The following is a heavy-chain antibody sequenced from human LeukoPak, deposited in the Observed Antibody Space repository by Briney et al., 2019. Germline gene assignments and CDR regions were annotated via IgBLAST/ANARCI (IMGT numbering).Heavy chain of an antibody. V-gene: IGHV3-23*01. J-gene: IGHJ4*02. CDR1: GFTFSNYA. CDR2: ISASGRNR. CDR3: AKGPGLSVAGLDY. Sequence: PGGSLRLSCAASGFTFSNYAMTWVRQAPGKGLELVSVISASGRNRDYADSVKGRFTISRDNAENTLSLLMNSLRAEDTAIYYCAKGPGLSVAGLDYWGQGTLVSVSS. D-gene: IGHD6-19*01.